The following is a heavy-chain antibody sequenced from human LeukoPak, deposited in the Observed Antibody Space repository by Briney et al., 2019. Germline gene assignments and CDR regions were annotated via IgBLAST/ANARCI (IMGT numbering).Heavy chain of an antibody. CDR2: XXYSGST. Sequence: SETLSLTCTVXXGXXXXXXWSXXRQPPXXXXXXXXXXXYSGSTNYNPSLKSRVTISVDTSKNQFSLKLSSVTAADTAVYYCARDPGNDFWSGYGIDPWGQGTLVTVSS. CDR3: ARDPGNDFWSGYGIDP. D-gene: IGHD3-3*01. J-gene: IGHJ5*02. CDR1: XGXXXXXX. V-gene: IGHV4-59*01.